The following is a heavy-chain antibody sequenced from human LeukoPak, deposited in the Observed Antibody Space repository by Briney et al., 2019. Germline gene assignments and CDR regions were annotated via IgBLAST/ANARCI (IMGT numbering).Heavy chain of an antibody. V-gene: IGHV1-69*06. CDR3: ARIADYYYYMDV. CDR1: GGTFSSYA. CDR2: IIPIFGTA. D-gene: IGHD2-21*01. Sequence: SVKVSCKASGGTFSSYAISWVRQAPGQGLEWMGGIIPIFGTANYAQKFQGRVTITADKSTSTAYMELSSLRSEDTAVYYCARIADYYYYMDVWGKGTTVTVSS. J-gene: IGHJ6*03.